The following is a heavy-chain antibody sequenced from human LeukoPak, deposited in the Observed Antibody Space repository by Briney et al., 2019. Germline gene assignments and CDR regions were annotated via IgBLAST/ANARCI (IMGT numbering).Heavy chain of an antibody. CDR1: GLTFGRYW. V-gene: IGHV3-7*01. CDR3: SSGSHMDV. J-gene: IGHJ6*03. D-gene: IGHD3-22*01. CDR2: IKEDGNEI. Sequence: RGSLRLSCAPSGLTFGRYWMTWVRQAPGKGLKGVANIKEDGNEIHHIDSVTGRFTNARDKATNSLFLQMNSLRAEDAAIYYCSSGSHMDVWGKGTTVSVS.